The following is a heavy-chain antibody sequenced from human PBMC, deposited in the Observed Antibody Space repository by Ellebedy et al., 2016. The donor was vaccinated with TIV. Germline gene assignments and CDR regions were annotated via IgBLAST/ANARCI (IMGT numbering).Heavy chain of an antibody. J-gene: IGHJ6*02. V-gene: IGHV4-59*01. D-gene: IGHD2-21*02. CDR2: IHYSGST. CDR3: ARGDLAYCSGGACRYYYYYGIDV. Sequence: PSETLSLTCSLSGVSISSYYWTRIRQPPGKGLEWIGHIHYSGSTNYNPSLKSRLSISLDTSKKQLSLNLSSLTAADTAVYYCARGDLAYCSGGACRYYYYYGIDVWGQGTTVTVSS. CDR1: GVSISSYY.